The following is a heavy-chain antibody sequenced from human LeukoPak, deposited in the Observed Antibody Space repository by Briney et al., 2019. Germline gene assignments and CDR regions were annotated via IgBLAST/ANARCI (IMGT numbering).Heavy chain of an antibody. D-gene: IGHD3-10*01. V-gene: IGHV4-4*07. Sequence: SETLSLTATDSGGPISDYYWNCIRRPAGKGLEWIGRIFTNGNTDYNPALKRRVSMSVETPKKQFSLKLNSVTAADTAVYYCARESREEYGSGYYMDVWGKGTTVTVSS. J-gene: IGHJ6*03. CDR2: IFTNGNT. CDR3: ARESREEYGSGYYMDV. CDR1: GGPISDYY.